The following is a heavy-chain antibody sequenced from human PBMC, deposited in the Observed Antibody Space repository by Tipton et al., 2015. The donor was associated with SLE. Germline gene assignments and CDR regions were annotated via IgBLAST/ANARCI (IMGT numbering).Heavy chain of an antibody. V-gene: IGHV3-66*01. Sequence: SLRLSCEASGFTVSTNYMSWVRQAPGKGLEWVSVIYSGGSTYYADSVKGRFTVSRDNSRNTLYLQMTSLRVEDTAVYYCARDRRAVAGTEYYFDYWGQGTLVTVSS. D-gene: IGHD6-19*01. J-gene: IGHJ4*02. CDR1: GFTVSTNY. CDR3: ARDRRAVAGTEYYFDY. CDR2: IYSGGST.